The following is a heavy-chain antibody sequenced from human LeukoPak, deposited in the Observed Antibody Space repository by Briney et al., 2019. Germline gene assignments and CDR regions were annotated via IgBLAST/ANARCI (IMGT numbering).Heavy chain of an antibody. J-gene: IGHJ4*02. D-gene: IGHD2-21*02. V-gene: IGHV3-30*18. CDR2: ISYDGSNK. Sequence: GGSLRLSCAASGFTFSSYGMHWVRQAPGKGLEWVAVISYDGSNKYYADSVKGRFTISRDNSKNTLYLQMNSLRAEDTAAYYCAKDHCGGDCYWEGFDYWGQGTLVTVSS. CDR1: GFTFSSYG. CDR3: AKDHCGGDCYWEGFDY.